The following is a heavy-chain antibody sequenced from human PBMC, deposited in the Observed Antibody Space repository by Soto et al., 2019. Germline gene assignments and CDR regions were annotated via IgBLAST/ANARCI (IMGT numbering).Heavy chain of an antibody. CDR2: INAGNDNT. D-gene: IGHD1-26*01. CDR1: GYTFTSYA. Sequence: ASVKVSCKASGYTFTSYAMHWVRQAPGQRLEWMGWINAGNDNTKYSQKFQGRVTITTDTSTSTAYMELRSLRSDDTAVYYCARVVGALGHWFDPWGQGTLVTVSS. V-gene: IGHV1-3*01. CDR3: ARVVGALGHWFDP. J-gene: IGHJ5*02.